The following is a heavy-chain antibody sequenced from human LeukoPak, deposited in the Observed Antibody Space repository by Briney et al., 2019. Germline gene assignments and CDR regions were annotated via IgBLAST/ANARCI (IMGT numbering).Heavy chain of an antibody. CDR2: IYSGGST. D-gene: IGHD3-22*01. Sequence: GGSLRLSCAASGFTFSSYWMHWVRQAPGKGLEWVSVIYSGGSTYYADSVKGRFTISRDNSKNTLYLQMNSLRAEDTAVYYCASSGNNSSGYYYYYYGMDVWGQGTTVTVSS. J-gene: IGHJ6*02. CDR1: GFTFSSYW. V-gene: IGHV3-66*01. CDR3: ASSGNNSSGYYYYYYGMDV.